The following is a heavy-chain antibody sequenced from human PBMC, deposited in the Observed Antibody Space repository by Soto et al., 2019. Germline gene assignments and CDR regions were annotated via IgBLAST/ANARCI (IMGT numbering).Heavy chain of an antibody. CDR2: IYDSGSI. CDR1: GGSIRSGGYS. Sequence: SETLSLTCTVSGGSIRSGGYSWNWIRQHPGKGLEWIGHIYDSGSIYYNPSLKSRVTMSVDTSKNQFSLKLSSVTAADTAVYYCARAGDYYGSGRWVNYMDVWGKGTTVTVSS. J-gene: IGHJ6*03. CDR3: ARAGDYYGSGRWVNYMDV. D-gene: IGHD3-10*01. V-gene: IGHV4-31*03.